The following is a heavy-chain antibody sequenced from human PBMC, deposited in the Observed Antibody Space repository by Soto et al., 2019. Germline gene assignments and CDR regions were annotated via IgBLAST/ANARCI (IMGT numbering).Heavy chain of an antibody. V-gene: IGHV3-11*01. J-gene: IGHJ4*02. CDR2: ISHSGTTI. CDR3: ARDISNFAGTCDY. D-gene: IGHD1-20*01. CDR1: GFTFSYYY. Sequence: GGSLRLSCAVSGFTFSYYYMTWIRQAPGKGLEWLSYISHSGTTILYADSVKGRFTISRDNAKNSLYLQMSSLRAEDTAVYYCARDISNFAGTCDYWGQGTLVTVSS.